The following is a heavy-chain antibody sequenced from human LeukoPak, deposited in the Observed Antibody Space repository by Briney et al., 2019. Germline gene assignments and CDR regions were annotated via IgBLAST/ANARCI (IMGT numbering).Heavy chain of an antibody. CDR3: ARIVSGSMIVAYYFDY. V-gene: IGHV3-20*04. CDR2: INWNGGST. J-gene: IGHJ4*02. CDR1: GFTFDDYG. D-gene: IGHD3-22*01. Sequence: GGSLRLSCAASGFTFDDYGMSWVRQAPGKGMKWVSGINWNGGSTGYADSVKGRFTISRDNAKNSLYLQMNSLRAEDTALYYCARIVSGSMIVAYYFDYWGQGTLVTVSS.